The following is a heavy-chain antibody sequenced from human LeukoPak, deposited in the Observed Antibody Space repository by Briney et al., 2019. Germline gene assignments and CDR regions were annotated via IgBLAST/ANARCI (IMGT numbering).Heavy chain of an antibody. CDR1: GFSVSSNY. CDR3: AREEVPVGGAYYGMDV. CDR2: TYSGGST. V-gene: IGHV3-66*01. D-gene: IGHD6-19*01. J-gene: IGHJ6*02. Sequence: GGSLRLSCAASGFSVSSNYMNWVRHAPGKGLEWVSVTYSGGSTYYADSVKGRFTISRDNSKNTLFPQMNSLRAEDTAVYYCAREEVPVGGAYYGMDVWGQGTTVTVSS.